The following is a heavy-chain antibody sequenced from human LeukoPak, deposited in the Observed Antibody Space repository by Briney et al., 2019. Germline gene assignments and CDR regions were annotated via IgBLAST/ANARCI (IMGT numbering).Heavy chain of an antibody. J-gene: IGHJ4*02. CDR3: ARGGEWELLPDFDY. Sequence: QPGRSLRLSCAASGFTFSSYAMHWVRQAPGKGLEWVAVISYDGSNKYYADSVKGRFTISRDNSKNTLYLQMNSLRAEDTAVYYCARGGEWELLPDFDYWGQGTLVTVSS. V-gene: IGHV3-30-3*01. CDR1: GFTFSSYA. CDR2: ISYDGSNK. D-gene: IGHD1-26*01.